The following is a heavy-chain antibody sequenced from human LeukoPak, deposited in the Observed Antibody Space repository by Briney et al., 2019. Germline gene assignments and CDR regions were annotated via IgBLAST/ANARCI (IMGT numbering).Heavy chain of an antibody. Sequence: SETLSLTCTVSGGSISSSSYYWGWTRQPPGKGLEWIGSIYYSGSTYYNPSLKSRVTISVDTSKNQFSLKLSSVTAADTAVYYCASSGWRTPYFDYWGQGTLVTVSS. CDR1: GGSISSSSYY. J-gene: IGHJ4*02. D-gene: IGHD6-19*01. CDR3: ASSGWRTPYFDY. V-gene: IGHV4-39*01. CDR2: IYYSGST.